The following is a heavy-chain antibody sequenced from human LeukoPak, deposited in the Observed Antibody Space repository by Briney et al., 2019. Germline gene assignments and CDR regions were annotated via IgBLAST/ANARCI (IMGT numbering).Heavy chain of an antibody. J-gene: IGHJ4*02. CDR3: TTYRSGHY. CDR2: ITTKPSNYAT. CDR1: GFIFSGSD. D-gene: IGHD6-19*01. Sequence: PGGSLRLSCAASGFIFSGSDIRWVRQASGKGLEWVGRITTKPSNYATAYAASVKGRFTISRDDSENTAYLQMSSLKTEDTAVYFCTTYRSGHYWGQGTLVTVSS. V-gene: IGHV3-73*01.